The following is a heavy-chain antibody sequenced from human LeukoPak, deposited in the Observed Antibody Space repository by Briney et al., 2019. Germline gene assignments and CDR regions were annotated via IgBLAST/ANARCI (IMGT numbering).Heavy chain of an antibody. D-gene: IGHD3-22*01. CDR3: ARVSYDSRGYYLPVDY. Sequence: PGGSLRLSCAASGFTFSSYEMNWVRQAPGKGLEGVSYISSSGSTIYYADSVKGRFTISRDNAKDSLYLQMNNLRAEDTAVYYCARVSYDSRGYYLPVDYWGQGTLVTVSS. CDR2: ISSSGSTI. CDR1: GFTFSSYE. V-gene: IGHV3-48*03. J-gene: IGHJ4*02.